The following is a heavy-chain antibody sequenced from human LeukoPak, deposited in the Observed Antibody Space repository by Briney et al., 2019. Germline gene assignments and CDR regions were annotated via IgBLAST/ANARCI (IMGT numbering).Heavy chain of an antibody. D-gene: IGHD1-14*01. CDR3: ARGAGGRARNWFDP. V-gene: IGHV1-8*03. Sequence: GASVKVSCKASGYTFTSYDINWVRQATGQGLEWMGWMNPNSGNTGYAQKFQGGVTITRNTSISTAYMELSSLRSEDTALYYCARGAGGRARNWFDPWGQGTLVTVSS. J-gene: IGHJ5*02. CDR1: GYTFTSYD. CDR2: MNPNSGNT.